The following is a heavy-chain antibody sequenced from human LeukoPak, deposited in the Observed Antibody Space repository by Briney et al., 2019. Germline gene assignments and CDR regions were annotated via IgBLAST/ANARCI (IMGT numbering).Heavy chain of an antibody. CDR1: GFTFSSYS. D-gene: IGHD1-26*01. Sequence: PGGSLRLSCAASGFTFSSYSMNWVRQAPGKGLEWVSSISSSSSYIYYADSVKGRFTISRDNAKSSLYLQMNSLRAEDTAVYYCARATYSGSYYSAFDIWGQGTMVTVSS. V-gene: IGHV3-21*01. CDR3: ARATYSGSYYSAFDI. J-gene: IGHJ3*02. CDR2: ISSSSSYI.